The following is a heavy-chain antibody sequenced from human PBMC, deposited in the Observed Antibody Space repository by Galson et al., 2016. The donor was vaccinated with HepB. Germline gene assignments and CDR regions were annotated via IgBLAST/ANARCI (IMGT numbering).Heavy chain of an antibody. V-gene: IGHV1-2*02. D-gene: IGHD3-9*01. CDR1: GYTFTGYY. Sequence: SVKVSCKASGYTFTGYYIHWVRQAPGQGLEWMGWVNPTSGGARYAQNFQGRVTMTRDTSISTAYMELSGLRSDDTAVYYCARLFWASPYFDYWGRGTLVTVSS. CDR2: VNPTSGGA. CDR3: ARLFWASPYFDY. J-gene: IGHJ4*02.